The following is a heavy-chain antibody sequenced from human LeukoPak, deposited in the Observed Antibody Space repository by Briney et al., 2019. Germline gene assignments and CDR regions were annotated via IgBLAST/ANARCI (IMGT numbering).Heavy chain of an antibody. D-gene: IGHD3-10*01. Sequence: PSETLSLTCTVSGGSINNTIFYWGWLRQPPGKGLEWIGTVDYCGINYSSPSVKTRVTLAVGTSRNQFSLNLSSVTATDTAVYFCARISRSGPYCGQGTLGTVSS. CDR1: GGSINNTIFY. J-gene: IGHJ4*02. CDR3: ARISRSGPY. V-gene: IGHV4-39*07. CDR2: VDYCGIN.